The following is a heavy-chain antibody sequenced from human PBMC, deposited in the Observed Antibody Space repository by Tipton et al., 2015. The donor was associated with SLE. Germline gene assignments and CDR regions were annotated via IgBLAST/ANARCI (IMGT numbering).Heavy chain of an antibody. Sequence: LSLTCTVSGGSISSSSYYWGWIRQRQGKGLEWVYYISRSGNTIDYADSVQGRFTISRDNAKTSLYLQMNSLRAEDTAVYYCGRDSGDFTLLWGRGTLVTVSS. V-gene: IGHV3-11*04. D-gene: IGHD4-17*01. CDR1: GGSISSSSYY. CDR2: ISRSGNTI. CDR3: GRDSGDFTLL. J-gene: IGHJ2*01.